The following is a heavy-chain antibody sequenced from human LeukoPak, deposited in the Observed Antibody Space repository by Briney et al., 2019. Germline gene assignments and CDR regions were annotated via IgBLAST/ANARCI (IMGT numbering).Heavy chain of an antibody. CDR3: ARDSDIAVAGFDP. J-gene: IGHJ5*02. Sequence: PSETLSLTCTVSGGSISSYFWSWIRQPPGKGLEWIGYIYYSGSTNYNPSLKSRFTISVDTSKNQFSLKLSSVTAADTAVYYCARDSDIAVAGFDPWGQGTLVTVSS. V-gene: IGHV4-59*01. D-gene: IGHD6-19*01. CDR1: GGSISSYF. CDR2: IYYSGST.